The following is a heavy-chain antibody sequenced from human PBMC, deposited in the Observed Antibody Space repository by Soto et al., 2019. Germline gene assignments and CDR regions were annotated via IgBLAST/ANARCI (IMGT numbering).Heavy chain of an antibody. Sequence: SETLSLTCTVSGGSISSYYWGWIRQPPGKGLQWIGYIYYTGTTSYNPYLNSRVTISVDTSKNHFSLRLSSVTAAVTAIYYCARLGGYFQAFDSWGQGTLVTVSS. J-gene: IGHJ4*02. CDR2: IYYTGTT. D-gene: IGHD3-22*01. V-gene: IGHV4-59*08. CDR3: ARLGGYFQAFDS. CDR1: GGSISSYY.